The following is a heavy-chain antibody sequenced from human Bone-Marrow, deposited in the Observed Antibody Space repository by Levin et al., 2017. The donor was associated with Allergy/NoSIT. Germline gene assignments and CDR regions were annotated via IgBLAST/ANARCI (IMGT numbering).Heavy chain of an antibody. D-gene: IGHD5-12*01. V-gene: IGHV3-30*03. Sequence: GGSLRLSCEASGFTFSSYGMHWVRQAPGKGLEWVAVISYDGSERYYADSVKGRFTISRDNSKNTVYLQMNGLRADDTAVHHCARDRGFSGYGPQLGYYMDVWGKGTTVTVSS. CDR1: GFTFSSYG. J-gene: IGHJ6*03. CDR3: ARDRGFSGYGPQLGYYMDV. CDR2: ISYDGSER.